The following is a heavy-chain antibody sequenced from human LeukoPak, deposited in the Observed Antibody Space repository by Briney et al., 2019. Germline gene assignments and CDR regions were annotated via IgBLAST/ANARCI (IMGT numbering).Heavy chain of an antibody. V-gene: IGHV1-18*01. CDR3: ARDPYSSATENYFDY. Sequence: ASVKVSCKASGYTFTSYGISWVRQAPGQGLEWMGWISGYNGNTNYAQKLQGRVTMTTDTSTSTAYMELRSLRSDDTAVYYCARDPYSSATENYFDYWGQGTLVTVSS. CDR1: GYTFTSYG. CDR2: ISGYNGNT. J-gene: IGHJ4*02. D-gene: IGHD6-25*01.